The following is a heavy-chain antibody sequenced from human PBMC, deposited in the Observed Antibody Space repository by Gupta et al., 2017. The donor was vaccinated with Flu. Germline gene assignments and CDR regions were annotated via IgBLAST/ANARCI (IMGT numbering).Heavy chain of an antibody. CDR3: ARGSRLRLRCTSSRSYYIDV. D-gene: IGHD4-17*01. CDR1: GGSFSGYC. J-gene: IGHJ6*03. Sequence: QVQLQQWGAGLFKPSETLSLTCAVYGGSFSGYCWSWISQPPGKGLEWSWEINHSGSTNYNPSLKSRVTISVDTSKNQFSLKLSSVTSADTAVYYCARGSRLRLRCTSSRSYYIDVWGKWTTVTVSS. V-gene: IGHV4-34*01. CDR2: INHSGST.